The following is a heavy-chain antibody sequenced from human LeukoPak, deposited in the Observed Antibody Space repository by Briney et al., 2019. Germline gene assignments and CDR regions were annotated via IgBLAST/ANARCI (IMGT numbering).Heavy chain of an antibody. J-gene: IGHJ3*02. CDR1: GYTFTHYW. CDR2: IYPGDSDT. CDR3: ARRGSIDAFDM. Sequence: GESLKISCKVSGYTFTHYWIGWVRQMSGKGLERMGLIYPGDSDTAYSPSFQGQVTISADKSISTAYLQWNSLEASGTAIYYCARRGSIDAFDMWGQGTMVTVSS. V-gene: IGHV5-51*01. D-gene: IGHD3-10*01.